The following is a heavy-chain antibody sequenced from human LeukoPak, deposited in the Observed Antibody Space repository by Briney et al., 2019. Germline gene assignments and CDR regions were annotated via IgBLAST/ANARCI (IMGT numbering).Heavy chain of an antibody. D-gene: IGHD5-18*01. Sequence: SVKVSCKASGCTFSSYAISWVRQAPGQGLEWMGRIIPIFGTANYAQKFQGKVTITTDEATSTAYLELRSLRSEDTAVYYCARDTWVDTAMISLNYYYYMDVWGKGTTVTVS. V-gene: IGHV1-69*05. CDR2: IIPIFGTA. J-gene: IGHJ6*03. CDR3: ARDTWVDTAMISLNYYYYMDV. CDR1: GCTFSSYA.